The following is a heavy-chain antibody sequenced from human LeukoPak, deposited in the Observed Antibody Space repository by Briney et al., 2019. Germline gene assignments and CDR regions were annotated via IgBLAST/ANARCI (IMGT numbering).Heavy chain of an antibody. J-gene: IGHJ6*02. V-gene: IGHV1-2*02. D-gene: IGHD2-2*01. Sequence: ASVKVSCKASGYTFTDYYMEWVRQAPGKGLEWMGWINPNSGDTNYAQKFQGRVTMTRDTSINTAYMELSRLISDDTAVYYCTRDHCSYINCYEDYYYGMDVWGQGTTVTVSS. CDR1: GYTFTDYY. CDR3: TRDHCSYINCYEDYYYGMDV. CDR2: INPNSGDT.